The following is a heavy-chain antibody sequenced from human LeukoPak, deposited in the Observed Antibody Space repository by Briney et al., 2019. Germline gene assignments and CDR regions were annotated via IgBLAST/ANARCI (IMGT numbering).Heavy chain of an antibody. Sequence: GGSLRLSCAASGFTFRNYAMGWVRQAPRQGLECVSAIGDDSSKTSYADSVKGRFTISRDYSKCTLYLQMNSLRAEDTAVYYCAKEGPDYGDYRSGDYFDFWGQGTLVTVSS. J-gene: IGHJ4*02. CDR2: IGDDSSKT. D-gene: IGHD4-17*01. CDR3: AKEGPDYGDYRSGDYFDF. CDR1: GFTFRNYA. V-gene: IGHV3-23*01.